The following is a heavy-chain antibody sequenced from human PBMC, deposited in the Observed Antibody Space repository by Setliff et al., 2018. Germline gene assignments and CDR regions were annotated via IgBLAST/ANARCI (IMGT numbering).Heavy chain of an antibody. Sequence: SGTRSLTCTVSGGCISSGGYYWSWIRQHPGKGLEWIGYIYYSGSTSYYNPSLKSRVTISVDTSKNQFSLRLSSVTAADTAVYYCATRKSSGRLYYMDVWGKGTTVTVSS. J-gene: IGHJ6*03. CDR1: GGCISSGGYY. CDR2: IYYSGSTS. CDR3: ATRKSSGRLYYMDV. D-gene: IGHD1-26*01. V-gene: IGHV4-31*03.